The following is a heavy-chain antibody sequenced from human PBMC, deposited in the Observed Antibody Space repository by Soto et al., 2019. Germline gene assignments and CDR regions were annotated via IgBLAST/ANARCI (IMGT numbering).Heavy chain of an antibody. V-gene: IGHV1-69*13. CDR2: IIPIFGTA. CDR3: ARVLSNYDYYYYGMDV. CDR1: GGTFSSYA. Sequence: SVKVSCKASGGTFSSYAISWVRRAPGQGLEWMGGIIPIFGTANYAQKFQGRVTITADESTSTAYMELSSLRSEDTAVYYCARVLSNYDYYYYGMDVWGQGTTVTVSS. J-gene: IGHJ6*02. D-gene: IGHD4-4*01.